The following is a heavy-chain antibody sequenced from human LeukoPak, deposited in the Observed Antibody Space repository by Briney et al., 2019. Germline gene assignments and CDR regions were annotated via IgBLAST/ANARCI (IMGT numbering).Heavy chain of an antibody. CDR2: ISSSGSTI. CDR1: GFTFSSYE. V-gene: IGHV3-48*03. Sequence: GGSLRLSCAASGFTFSSYEMNWVRQAPGKGLEWVSYISSSGSTIYYADSVKGRFTISRDNAKNSLYLQMNSLRAEDTAVYYCARDTYYYDGSGYHIMDYWGQGTLVTVSS. D-gene: IGHD3-22*01. CDR3: ARDTYYYDGSGYHIMDY. J-gene: IGHJ4*02.